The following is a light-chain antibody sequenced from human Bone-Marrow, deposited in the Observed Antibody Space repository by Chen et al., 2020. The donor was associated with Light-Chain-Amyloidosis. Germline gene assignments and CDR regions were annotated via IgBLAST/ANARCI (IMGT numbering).Light chain of an antibody. CDR3: QQTYNIPWT. CDR2: GAS. J-gene: IGKJ1*01. Sequence: DTQMTQSPSSLSASVGDKVTFTCRANQTIGTYLNWYQQKPRKAPKLRIFGASKLHSGVPSRFSDSGSGTEFTLTIHGLDPEDFAAYCCQQTYNIPWTFGLGT. CDR1: QTIGTY. V-gene: IGKV1-39*01.